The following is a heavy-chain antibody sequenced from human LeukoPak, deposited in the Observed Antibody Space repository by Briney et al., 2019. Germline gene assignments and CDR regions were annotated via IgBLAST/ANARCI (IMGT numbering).Heavy chain of an antibody. D-gene: IGHD3-3*01. J-gene: IGHJ4*02. Sequence: GGSLRLSCTASGFTFSSYSMNWVRQAPGKGLEWVSHISRSSTTVYYADSVKGQFTISRDNAKNSLYLQMNSLRAEDTAVYYCARVPTYSDFWSGYTIDYWGQGTLVTVSS. CDR3: ARVPTYSDFWSGYTIDY. V-gene: IGHV3-48*01. CDR2: ISRSSTTV. CDR1: GFTFSSYS.